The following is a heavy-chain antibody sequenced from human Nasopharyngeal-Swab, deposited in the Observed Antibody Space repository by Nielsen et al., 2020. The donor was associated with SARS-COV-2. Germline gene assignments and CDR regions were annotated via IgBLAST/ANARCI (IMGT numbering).Heavy chain of an antibody. CDR1: GGSISSGGYC. Sequence: SETLSLTCTVSGGSISSGGYCWSWIRQHPGKGLEWIGYIYYSGSTYYNPSLKSRVTISVDTSKNQFSLKLSSVTAADTAVYYCARAGRITIFGVVNHFDYWGQGTLVTVSS. CDR2: IYYSGST. J-gene: IGHJ4*02. V-gene: IGHV4-31*03. D-gene: IGHD3-3*01. CDR3: ARAGRITIFGVVNHFDY.